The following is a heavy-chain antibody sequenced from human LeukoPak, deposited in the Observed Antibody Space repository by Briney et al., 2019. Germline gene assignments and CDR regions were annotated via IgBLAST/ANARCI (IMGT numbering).Heavy chain of an antibody. D-gene: IGHD5-12*01. V-gene: IGHV4-39*07. CDR3: ARGESGYTIDY. CDR2: IYYSGST. J-gene: IGHJ4*02. Sequence: PSETLSLTCTVSGGSISSSSYYWGWIRQPPGKGLEWIGSIYYSGSTYYNPSLKSRVTISVDTSKNQFSLKLSSVTAADTAVYYCARGESGYTIDYWGQGTLVTVSS. CDR1: GGSISSSSYY.